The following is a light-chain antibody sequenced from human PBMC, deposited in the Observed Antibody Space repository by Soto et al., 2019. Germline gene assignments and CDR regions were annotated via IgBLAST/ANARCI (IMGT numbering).Light chain of an antibody. J-gene: IGKJ1*01. Sequence: EIVLTQSPGTLSLSPGERATLSCRASQNVDSNYLAWYQQKFGQAPRIIIFGASGRATGIPDRFSGSGSGTDFTLTISRLEPEDFAVYYCQQYGSLSWTFGQGTKVEIK. V-gene: IGKV3-20*01. CDR2: GAS. CDR3: QQYGSLSWT. CDR1: QNVDSNY.